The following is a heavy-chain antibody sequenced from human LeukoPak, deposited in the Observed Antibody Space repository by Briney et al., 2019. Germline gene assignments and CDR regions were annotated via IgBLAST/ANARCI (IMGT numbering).Heavy chain of an antibody. D-gene: IGHD2-8*01. J-gene: IGHJ4*02. CDR3: VRPGGCYDVHV. CDR2: ISSSGNTK. Sequence: GGALRLSCAASGFTFSDYYMSWIRQAPGEGLEGGSYISSSGNTKYYADSVKGRFTISRDNTKTSLYLQMTSLRAEDTAVYYCVRPGGCYDVHVWGQAAMVFVSS. V-gene: IGHV3-11*01. CDR1: GFTFSDYY.